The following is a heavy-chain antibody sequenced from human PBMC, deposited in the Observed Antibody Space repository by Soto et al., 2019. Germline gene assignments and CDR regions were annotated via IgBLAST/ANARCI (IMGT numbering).Heavy chain of an antibody. CDR1: GYTFTSYL. J-gene: IGHJ4*02. V-gene: IGHV1-46*01. Sequence: ASVKVSCKASGYTFTSYLIHWVRQAPGQGLEWMGVINPSGATTTYAQRFQDRVTMTRDTSTSTVYMELSSLRFEDTAVYHCARAQAWGIHDYWGQGALVTVSS. CDR2: INPSGATT. CDR3: ARAQAWGIHDY. D-gene: IGHD7-27*01.